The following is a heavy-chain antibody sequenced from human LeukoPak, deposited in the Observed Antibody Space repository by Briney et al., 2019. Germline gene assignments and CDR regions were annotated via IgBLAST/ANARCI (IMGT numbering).Heavy chain of an antibody. V-gene: IGHV3-7*01. CDR2: IKQDGSEK. Sequence: GGSLRLSCAASGFTFSSYWMSWVRQAPGKGLEWVANIKQDGSEKHYVDSVKGRFTISRDNAKNSLYLQMNSLRAEDTAVYYCARAGYYLPFDYWGQGTLVTVSS. CDR1: GFTFSSYW. D-gene: IGHD3-22*01. J-gene: IGHJ4*02. CDR3: ARAGYYLPFDY.